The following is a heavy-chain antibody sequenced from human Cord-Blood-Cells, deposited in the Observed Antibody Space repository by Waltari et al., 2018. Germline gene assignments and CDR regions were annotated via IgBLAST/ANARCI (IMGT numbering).Heavy chain of an antibody. J-gene: IGHJ4*02. CDR3: ARDRWYYDSSGYYYFDY. Sequence: QVQLVQSGAEVKKPGASVKVSCKASGYTFTGYYMHWVRQAPGQGLEWMGWINPNRGGTNYAQKFQGRVTMPRDTSISTAYMELSRLRSDDTAVYYCARDRWYYDSSGYYYFDYWGQGTLVTVSS. D-gene: IGHD3-22*01. V-gene: IGHV1-2*02. CDR1: GYTFTGYY. CDR2: INPNRGGT.